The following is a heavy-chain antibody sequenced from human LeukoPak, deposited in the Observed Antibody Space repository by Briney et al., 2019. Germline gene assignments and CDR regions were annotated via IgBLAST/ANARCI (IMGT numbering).Heavy chain of an antibody. CDR3: ARKWGDYYGLDY. V-gene: IGHV4-34*01. J-gene: IGHJ4*02. CDR2: INHSGST. D-gene: IGHD3-3*01. Sequence: SETLSLTCAVYGGSFSGYYWSWIRQPPGKGLEWIGEINHSGSTNYNPSLKSRVTISVDTSKNQFSLKLSSVTAADTAVYYCARKWGDYYGLDYWGQGTLVTVSS. CDR1: GGSFSGYY.